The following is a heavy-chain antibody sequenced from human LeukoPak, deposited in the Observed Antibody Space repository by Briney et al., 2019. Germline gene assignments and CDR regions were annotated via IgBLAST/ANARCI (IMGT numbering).Heavy chain of an antibody. V-gene: IGHV4-59*01. CDR3: ARGGYDFWSGDPTYNWFDP. CDR1: GGSFSGYY. J-gene: IGHJ5*02. D-gene: IGHD3-3*01. CDR2: IYYSGST. Sequence: SETLSLTCAVYGGSFSGYYWSWIRQPPGKGLEWIGFIYYSGSTNYNPSLKSRVTISVDTSKNQFSLKLSSVTAADTAVYYCARGGYDFWSGDPTYNWFDPWGQGTLVTVSS.